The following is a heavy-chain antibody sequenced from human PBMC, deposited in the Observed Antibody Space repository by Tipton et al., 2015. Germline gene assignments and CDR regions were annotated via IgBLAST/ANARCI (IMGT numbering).Heavy chain of an antibody. D-gene: IGHD3-3*01. Sequence: GSLRLSCVASGFPFSAHGLNWVRQAPGKGLEWVSSISASGGDTFYTGSVQGRFTISRDNSKNTLFLQMNSLRVEDTALYYCAKDRGAYEFWSAYPPIVGYYGMDDWGQGTTVTVSS. CDR3: AKDRGAYEFWSAYPPIVGYYGMDD. CDR1: GFPFSAHG. J-gene: IGHJ6*02. CDR2: ISASGGDT. V-gene: IGHV3-23*01.